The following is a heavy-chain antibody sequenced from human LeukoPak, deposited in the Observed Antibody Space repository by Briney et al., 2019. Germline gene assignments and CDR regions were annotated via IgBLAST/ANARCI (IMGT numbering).Heavy chain of an antibody. J-gene: IGHJ4*02. D-gene: IGHD5-18*01. CDR3: ARRLRGYSYGRHPPDYYFDY. CDR2: IYPGDSDT. V-gene: IGHV5-51*01. Sequence: GESLKISCKGSGYSFTSYWIGWVRQMPGKGLEWMGIIYPGDSDTRYSPSFQGQVTISADKSISTAYLQWSSLKASDTAMYYCARRLRGYSYGRHPPDYYFDYWGQGTLVTVSS. CDR1: GYSFTSYW.